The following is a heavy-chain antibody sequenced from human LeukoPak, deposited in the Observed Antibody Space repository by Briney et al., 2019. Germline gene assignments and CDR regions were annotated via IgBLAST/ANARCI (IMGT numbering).Heavy chain of an antibody. CDR1: GYTFTSYY. D-gene: IGHD3-10*02. Sequence: ASVKASCKASGYTFTSYYIHWVRQAPGQRLEGMGIINPSGGSTSYPQKFQDRVTMTRDTSTSTIYMELSSLKSDDTAIYYCARGVFGELEKLMFQHWGQGTLVTVSS. CDR2: INPSGGST. J-gene: IGHJ1*01. V-gene: IGHV1-46*01. CDR3: ARGVFGELEKLMFQH.